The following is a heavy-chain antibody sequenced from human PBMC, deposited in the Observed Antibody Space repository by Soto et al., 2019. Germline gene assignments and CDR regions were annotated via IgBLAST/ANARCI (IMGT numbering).Heavy chain of an antibody. J-gene: IGHJ4*02. CDR2: IYYSGST. CDR3: ARHVYYYDSSGYYLGY. CDR1: GGSFSSYY. Sequence: SETLSLTCAVYGGSFSSYYWSWIRQPPGKGLEWIGYIYYSGSTNYNPSLKSRVTISVDTSKNQFSLKLSSVTAADTAVYYCARHVYYYDSSGYYLGYWGQGTLVTVSS. V-gene: IGHV4-59*08. D-gene: IGHD3-22*01.